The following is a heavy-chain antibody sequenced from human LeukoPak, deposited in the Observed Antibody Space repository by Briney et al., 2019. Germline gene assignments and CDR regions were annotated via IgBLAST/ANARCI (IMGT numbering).Heavy chain of an antibody. CDR3: ARDLGSTVTTGVDY. CDR1: GFTFSSYA. J-gene: IGHJ4*02. CDR2: ISYDGSNK. Sequence: PGRPLRLSCAASGFTFSSYAMHWVRQAPGKGLEWVAVISYDGSNKYYADSVKGRFTISRDNSKNTLYLQMNSLRAEDTAVYYCARDLGSTVTTGVDYWGQGTLVTVSS. D-gene: IGHD4-17*01. V-gene: IGHV3-30-3*01.